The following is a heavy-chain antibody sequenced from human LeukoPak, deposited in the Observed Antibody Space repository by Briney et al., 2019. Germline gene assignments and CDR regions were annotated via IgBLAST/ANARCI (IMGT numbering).Heavy chain of an antibody. V-gene: IGHV3-21*01. CDR3: ASGDSSGYYYVD. J-gene: IGHJ4*02. D-gene: IGHD3-22*01. CDR2: VSSSSSYI. CDR1: GFTFSSYS. Sequence: GGSLRLSCAASGFTFSSYSMNWVRQAPGKGLEWVSSVSSSSSYIYYADSVKGRFTISRDNAKNSLYLQMNSLRAEDTAVYYCASGDSSGYYYVDWGQGTLVTVSS.